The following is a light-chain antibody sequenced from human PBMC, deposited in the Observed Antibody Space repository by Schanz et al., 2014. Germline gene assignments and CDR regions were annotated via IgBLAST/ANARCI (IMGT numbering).Light chain of an antibody. V-gene: IGKV3-20*01. CDR2: GAS. CDR3: QQYGTSPIT. J-gene: IGKJ5*01. CDR1: QSVTSGY. Sequence: EIVLTQSPGTLSLSPGERATLSCRASQSVTSGYLAWYQQKPGQAPGLLIYGASTRITGLPDRFSGSGSGTDFTLTINRLEPEDFAVYYCQQYGTSPITFGQGTRLEIK.